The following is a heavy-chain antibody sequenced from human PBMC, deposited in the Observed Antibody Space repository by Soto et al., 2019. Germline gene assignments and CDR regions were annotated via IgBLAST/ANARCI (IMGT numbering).Heavy chain of an antibody. CDR1: VFPFGANA. V-gene: IGHV3-23*01. CDR2: LSNTGRRT. CDR3: ATEMGATQGPFDN. D-gene: IGHD1-26*01. J-gene: IGHJ4*02. Sequence: GGSLRLSCVVSVFPFGANAMSWVRQAPGKGLEWVSGLSNTGRRTSYADSVKGRFNISRDSPENTVYLQMNSLRVEDTAVYYCATEMGATQGPFDNWGQGTLVTVSS.